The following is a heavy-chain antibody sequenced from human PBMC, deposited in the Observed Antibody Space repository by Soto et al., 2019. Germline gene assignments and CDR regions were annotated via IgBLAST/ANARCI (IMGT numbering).Heavy chain of an antibody. CDR2: ISAYDGDT. CDR3: ASSSSGSPDS. CDR1: GYTFKTYG. J-gene: IGHJ4*02. Sequence: QIPLVQSGDEVKQPGASVKVSCKASGYTFKTYGISWVRQAPGQGLEWMGWISAYDGDTNHAQTLQGRVSMTTDISTSTAYMELTSLTSDDTAVYYCASSSSGSPDSWGQGTLVTVSS. D-gene: IGHD6-6*01. V-gene: IGHV1-18*01.